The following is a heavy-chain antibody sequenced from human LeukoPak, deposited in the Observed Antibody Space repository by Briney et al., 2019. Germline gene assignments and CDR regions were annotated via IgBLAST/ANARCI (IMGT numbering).Heavy chain of an antibody. D-gene: IGHD6-19*01. V-gene: IGHV4-59*08. CDR1: GGSISSYY. CDR3: AGLIAVADAEYFQH. Sequence: PSETLSLTCTVSGGSISSYYWSWIRQPPGKGLEWIGYIYYSGSTNYNPSLKSRVTISVDTSKNRFSLKLSSVTAADTAVYYCAGLIAVADAEYFQHWGQGTLVTVSS. CDR2: IYYSGST. J-gene: IGHJ1*01.